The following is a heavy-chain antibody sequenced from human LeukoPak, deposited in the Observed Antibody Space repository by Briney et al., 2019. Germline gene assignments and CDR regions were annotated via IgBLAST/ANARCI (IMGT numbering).Heavy chain of an antibody. V-gene: IGHV3-53*01. J-gene: IGHJ3*02. CDR3: ARVPGIVGATGLYAFDI. CDR2: IYSGGST. Sequence: AGGSLRLSCAASGFTVSSNYMSWVRQAPGKGLEWVSVIYSGGSTYYADSVKGRFTISRDNSKNTLYLQMNSLRAEDTAVYYCARVPGIVGATGLYAFDIWGQGTMVTVSS. CDR1: GFTVSSNY. D-gene: IGHD1-26*01.